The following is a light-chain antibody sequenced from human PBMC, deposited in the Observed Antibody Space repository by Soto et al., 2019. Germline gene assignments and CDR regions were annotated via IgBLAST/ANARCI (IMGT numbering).Light chain of an antibody. CDR3: QQNGSVTST. CDR2: GAS. J-gene: IGKJ1*01. V-gene: IGKV3-20*01. Sequence: EIVLTQSPGTLSLSPGESATLSCRASQRGSSSYLAWYQQKPGQAPRLLIYGASSRATGIPDRFSGSGSGTDFTLTIYRLVPEDFAVYSCQQNGSVTSTFGQGTKVEIK. CDR1: QRGSSSY.